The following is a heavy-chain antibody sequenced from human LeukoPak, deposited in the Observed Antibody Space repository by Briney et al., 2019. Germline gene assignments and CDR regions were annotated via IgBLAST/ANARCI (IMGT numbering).Heavy chain of an antibody. J-gene: IGHJ4*02. CDR3: AKGVTMIVVVRYYFDY. V-gene: IGHV3-23*01. CDR1: GFTFSSYA. Sequence: PGGSLRLSCAASGFTFSSYAMSWVRQAPGNGLEWVSAISGSGGSTYYADSVKGRFTISRDNSKNTLYLQMNSLRAEDTAVYYCAKGVTMIVVVRYYFDYWGQGTLVTVSS. CDR2: ISGSGGST. D-gene: IGHD3-22*01.